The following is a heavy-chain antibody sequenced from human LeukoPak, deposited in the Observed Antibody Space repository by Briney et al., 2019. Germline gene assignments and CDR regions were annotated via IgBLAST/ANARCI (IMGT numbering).Heavy chain of an antibody. V-gene: IGHV4-34*01. CDR2: INHSGST. Sequence: SETLSLTCAVYGGSFSGYYWSWIRQPPGKGLEWIGEINHSGSTNYNPSLKRRVTISVDTSKNQFSLKLSSVTAADTAVYYCARYYYDSSGYYYNAFDIWGQGTMVTVSS. J-gene: IGHJ3*02. CDR3: ARYYYDSSGYYYNAFDI. CDR1: GGSFSGYY. D-gene: IGHD3-22*01.